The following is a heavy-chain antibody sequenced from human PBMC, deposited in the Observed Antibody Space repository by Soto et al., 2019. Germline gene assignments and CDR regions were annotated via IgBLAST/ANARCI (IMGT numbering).Heavy chain of an antibody. Sequence: GGSLRLSCAASGFTFSSYWMSWVRQAPGKGLEWVANIKQDGSEKYYVDSVKGRFTISRDNAKNSLYLQMNSLRAEDTAVYYCASCNWNLNNWFDPWGQGTLVTVSS. J-gene: IGHJ5*02. V-gene: IGHV3-7*01. CDR3: ASCNWNLNNWFDP. CDR1: GFTFSSYW. CDR2: IKQDGSEK. D-gene: IGHD1-20*01.